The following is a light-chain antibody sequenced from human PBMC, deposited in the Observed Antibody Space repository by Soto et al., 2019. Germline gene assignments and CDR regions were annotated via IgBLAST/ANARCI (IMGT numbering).Light chain of an antibody. CDR1: QGISSY. CDR3: QQSYRTPPT. J-gene: IGKJ5*01. V-gene: IGKV1-39*01. Sequence: IQLTQSPSSLSASVGDRVTITCRASQGISSYLTWYQVKPGKAPKLLIFAASTLQSGVPSRFSGSASGTDFTLTISSLQPEDFAIYYCQQSYRTPPTFGQGTRLEIK. CDR2: AAS.